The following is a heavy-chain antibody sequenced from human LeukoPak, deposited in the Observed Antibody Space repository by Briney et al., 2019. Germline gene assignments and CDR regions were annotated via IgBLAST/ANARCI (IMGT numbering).Heavy chain of an antibody. CDR2: FFSGGTT. CDR1: GLTVSRTH. Sequence: PGGPLSLSRARSGLTVSRTHMSLVRLAPGKGLEWVSTFFSGGTTIYAASVRGRFTISRDTATNTVSLQMNSLTVEDMAVYYCARDLNVDTSMFGHSGQGTLVTVSS. D-gene: IGHD2/OR15-2a*01. V-gene: IGHV3-53*01. J-gene: IGHJ5*02. CDR3: ARDLNVDTSMFGH.